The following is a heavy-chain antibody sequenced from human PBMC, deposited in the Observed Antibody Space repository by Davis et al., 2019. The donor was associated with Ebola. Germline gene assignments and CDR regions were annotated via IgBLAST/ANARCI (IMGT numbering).Heavy chain of an antibody. Sequence: SETLSLTCAVYGGSFSGYYWSWIRQPPGKGLEWIGEINHSGSTNYNPSLKSRVTISVDRSKNQFSLKLSSVTAADTAMYYCARRGTSSWYAGWFDPWGQGTLVTVSS. V-gene: IGHV4-34*01. CDR2: INHSGST. J-gene: IGHJ5*02. D-gene: IGHD6-13*01. CDR1: GGSFSGYY. CDR3: ARRGTSSWYAGWFDP.